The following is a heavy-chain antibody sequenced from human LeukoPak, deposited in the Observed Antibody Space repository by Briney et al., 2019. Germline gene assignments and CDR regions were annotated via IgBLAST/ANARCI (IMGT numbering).Heavy chain of an antibody. D-gene: IGHD6-13*01. CDR2: IYYSGST. Sequence: SETLSLTCTVSGGSISSYYWSWIRQPPGKGLEWIGYIYYSGSTHYNPSLKSRVTISVDTSKNQFSLRLSSVTAADTAVYYCARDKQPGDQWGQGTLVTVSS. CDR3: ARDKQPGDQ. J-gene: IGHJ5*02. V-gene: IGHV4-59*01. CDR1: GGSISSYY.